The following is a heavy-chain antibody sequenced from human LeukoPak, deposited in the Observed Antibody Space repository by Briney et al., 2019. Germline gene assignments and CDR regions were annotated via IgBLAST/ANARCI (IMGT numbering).Heavy chain of an antibody. CDR3: ARLTTVVTPVGVQDDY. D-gene: IGHD4-23*01. CDR1: GGSFSGYY. J-gene: IGHJ4*02. CDR2: INHSGST. Sequence: ETLSLTCAVYGGSFSGYYWSWIRQPPGKGLEWIGEINHSGSTNYNPSLKSRVTISVDTSKNQFSLKLSSVTAADTAVYYCARLTTVVTPVGVQDDYWGQGTLVTVSS. V-gene: IGHV4-34*01.